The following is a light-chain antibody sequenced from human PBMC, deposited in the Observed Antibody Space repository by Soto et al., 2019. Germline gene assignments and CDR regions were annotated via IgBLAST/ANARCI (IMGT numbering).Light chain of an antibody. CDR2: AAS. J-gene: IGKJ1*01. CDR1: QSISSD. CDR3: QHTYTVPWT. V-gene: IGKV1-39*01. Sequence: DLQMTQSPSSLSASVGDRVTITCRAGQSISSDLNWYQQKPGKAPKLLIFAASSLQSGVPSRFSGSGSGTDFTLTISSLQPVDFATYYCQHTYTVPWTFGQGTQVEIK.